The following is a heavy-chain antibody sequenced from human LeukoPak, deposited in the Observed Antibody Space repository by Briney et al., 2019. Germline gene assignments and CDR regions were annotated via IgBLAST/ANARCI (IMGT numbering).Heavy chain of an antibody. J-gene: IGHJ4*02. CDR3: ARRGFFDY. CDR2: MYYSGST. V-gene: IGHV4-59*08. D-gene: IGHD2-15*01. Sequence: SETLSLTCTVSGGSISSYYCSWIRQPPGKGLEWIGYMYYSGSTNYNPSLKSRVTISVDMSKNQFSLKLSSVTAADTAVYYCARRGFFDYWGQGTLVTVSS. CDR1: GGSISSYY.